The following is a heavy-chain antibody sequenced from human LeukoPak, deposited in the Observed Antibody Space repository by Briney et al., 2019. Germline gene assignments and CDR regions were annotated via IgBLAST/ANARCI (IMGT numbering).Heavy chain of an antibody. D-gene: IGHD4-23*01. CDR2: IYYSGST. V-gene: IGHV4-59*08. CDR1: GGSISSYY. J-gene: IGHJ2*01. Sequence: PSETLSLTCTVSGGSISSYYWSWIRQPPGKGLEWIGYIYYSGSTNYNPSLKSRVTISVDTSKNQFSLKLSSVTAADTAVYYCARLDGGNWYFDLWGRGTLVTVS. CDR3: ARLDGGNWYFDL.